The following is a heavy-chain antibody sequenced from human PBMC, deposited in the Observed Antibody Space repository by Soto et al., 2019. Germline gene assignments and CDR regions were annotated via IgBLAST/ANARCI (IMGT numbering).Heavy chain of an antibody. V-gene: IGHV4-30-4*01. CDR2: IYYSGST. CDR3: ARGPGSTIFGVVLYNWFDP. J-gene: IGHJ5*02. Sequence: SETLSLTCTVSGGSISSGDYYWSWIRQPPGKGLEWIGYIYYSGSTYYNPSLKSRVTISVDTSKNQFSLKLSSVTAADTAVYYCARGPGSTIFGVVLYNWFDPWGQGTLVTVSS. D-gene: IGHD3-3*01. CDR1: GGSISSGDYY.